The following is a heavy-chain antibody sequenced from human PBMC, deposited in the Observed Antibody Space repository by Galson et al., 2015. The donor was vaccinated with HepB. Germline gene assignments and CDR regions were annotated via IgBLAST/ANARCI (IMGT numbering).Heavy chain of an antibody. V-gene: IGHV3-30*04. CDR1: GFTFSSYA. J-gene: IGHJ4*02. CDR3: ARDSSCWYPFCYFDY. D-gene: IGHD6-19*01. Sequence: SVKLSCAASGFTFSSYAMNWVRQAPGQGLEWVAVITYDGSNKYYADTVKGRFTISRDNSKNTLYRQMNSLRAEDTAVYYCARDSSCWYPFCYFDYWGQGTLVTVSS. CDR2: ITYDGSNK.